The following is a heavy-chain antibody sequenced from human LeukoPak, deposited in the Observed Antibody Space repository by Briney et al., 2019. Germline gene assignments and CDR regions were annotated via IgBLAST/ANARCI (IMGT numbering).Heavy chain of an antibody. D-gene: IGHD6-19*01. CDR2: INPNSGGT. Sequence: GASVKVSCKASGYTFTGYYMHWVRQAPGQGLEWMGWINPNSGGTNYAQKFQGRVTMTRDTSISTAYMELSRLRSDDTAVYYCARSWQWYECYFDYWGQGTLVTVSS. V-gene: IGHV1-2*02. CDR3: ARSWQWYECYFDY. J-gene: IGHJ4*02. CDR1: GYTFTGYY.